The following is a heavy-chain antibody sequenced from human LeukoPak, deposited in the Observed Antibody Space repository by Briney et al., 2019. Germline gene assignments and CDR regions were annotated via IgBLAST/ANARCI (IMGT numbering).Heavy chain of an antibody. CDR2: IFSSGAA. J-gene: IGHJ4*02. V-gene: IGHV4-4*09. D-gene: IGHD5-24*01. CDR3: ARLYLPATRFDY. Sequence: SETLSLTCIVSGRSISPYYWSWFRQAPGRGLEWIGYIFSSGAASYKPSLNSRVTLSVDTSRNQFSLKLTSVTAADTAVYYCARLYLPATRFDYWGQGTLVTVSS. CDR1: GRSISPYY.